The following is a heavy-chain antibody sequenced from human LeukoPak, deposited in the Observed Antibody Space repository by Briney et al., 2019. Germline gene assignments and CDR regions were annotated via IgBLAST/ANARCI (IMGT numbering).Heavy chain of an antibody. V-gene: IGHV1-18*01. CDR1: GYTFTSYG. CDR2: ISAYNGNT. CDR3: ARDRAPAYYHDSSGYYE. Sequence: ASVKVSCKASGYTFTSYGISWVRQAPGQGLEWMGWISAYNGNTNYAQKLQGRVTMTTDTSTSTAYMELRSLRSDDTAVYYCARDRAPAYYHDSSGYYEWGQGTLVTVSS. J-gene: IGHJ4*02. D-gene: IGHD3-22*01.